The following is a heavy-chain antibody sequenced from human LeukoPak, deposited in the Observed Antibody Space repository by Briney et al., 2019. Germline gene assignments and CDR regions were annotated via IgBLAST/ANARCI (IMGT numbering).Heavy chain of an antibody. CDR1: GGSISSSSYY. CDR2: IYYSGST. D-gene: IGHD6-13*01. J-gene: IGHJ4*02. V-gene: IGHV4-39*07. CDR3: ARSGRGSCWYDY. Sequence: SETLSLTCTVSGGSISSSSYYWGWIRQPPGKGLEWIGSIYYSGSTYYNPSLKSRVTISVDTSKNQFSLRLTSVTAADTAVYYCARSGRGSCWYDYWGQGTLVTVSS.